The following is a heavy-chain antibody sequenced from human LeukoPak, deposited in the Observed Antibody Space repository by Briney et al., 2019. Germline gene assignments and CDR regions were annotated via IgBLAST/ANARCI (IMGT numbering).Heavy chain of an antibody. D-gene: IGHD3-22*01. CDR1: GFTFSNYW. CDR3: ARDLYRIVVVPHYFDY. Sequence: GGSLRLSCAASGFTFSNYWMHWVRQVPGKGLVWVSRINDDGSATFYADSVKGRFTISRDNAKNTLFLQINSLRVEDTAVYYCARDLYRIVVVPHYFDYWGQGTLVTVSS. V-gene: IGHV3-74*01. J-gene: IGHJ4*02. CDR2: INDDGSAT.